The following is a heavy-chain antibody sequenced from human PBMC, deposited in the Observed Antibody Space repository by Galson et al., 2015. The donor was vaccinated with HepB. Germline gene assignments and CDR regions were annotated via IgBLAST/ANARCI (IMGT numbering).Heavy chain of an antibody. CDR1: GFTFSSYG. CDR2: IWYDGSIK. Sequence: SLRLSCAASGFTFSSYGMYWVRQAPGKGLEWVAMIWYDGSIKYYKDSVRSRVTVSRDNSRNTVYLQMSGLRAEDTAVYCCARDFGFGLDYWGQGTLVTVSS. CDR3: ARDFGFGLDY. J-gene: IGHJ4*02. D-gene: IGHD3-10*01. V-gene: IGHV3-33*01.